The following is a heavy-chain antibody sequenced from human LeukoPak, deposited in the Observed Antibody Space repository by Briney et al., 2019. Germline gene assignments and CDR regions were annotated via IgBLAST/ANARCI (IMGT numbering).Heavy chain of an antibody. D-gene: IGHD3-3*01. J-gene: IGHJ5*02. V-gene: IGHV1-69*05. CDR3: ASSGRSPSYDFWSGYYERYWFDP. Sequence: ASVKVSCKASGGTFSSYAISWVRQAPGQGLEWMGGIIPIFGTANYAQKFQGRVTITTDESTSTAYMELSSLRSEDTAVYYCASSGRSPSYDFWSGYYERYWFDPWGQGTLVTVSS. CDR2: IIPIFGTA. CDR1: GGTFSSYA.